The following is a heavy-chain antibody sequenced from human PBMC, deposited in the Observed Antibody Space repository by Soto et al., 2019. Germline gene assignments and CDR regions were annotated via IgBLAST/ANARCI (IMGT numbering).Heavy chain of an antibody. Sequence: QVHLQESGPGLVKPSETLSLSCSVSGGSISKFYWSWIRKTAGKGLEWMGRVYATGTTDYNPSLRSRVARSVDISRNTFSLRLTSVTAADTGMYYCVRDGSKALRDWFDPWGQGKLVTVSS. J-gene: IGHJ5*02. CDR1: GGSISKFY. D-gene: IGHD4-17*01. CDR2: VYATGTT. V-gene: IGHV4-4*07. CDR3: VRDGSKALRDWFDP.